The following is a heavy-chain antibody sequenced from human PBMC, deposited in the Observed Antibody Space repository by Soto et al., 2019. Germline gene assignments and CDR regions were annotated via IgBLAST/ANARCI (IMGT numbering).Heavy chain of an antibody. V-gene: IGHV3-23*01. J-gene: IGHJ6*02. Sequence: GGTLRLSCAASGFMFNTYAMTWVRQAPGKGLEWVATITNTGGGTYYADSVRGRFPISRATSNNMLYLQMYSLRAEATPVYVCANRPRYYNMVVWGQGTTVTVSS. CDR1: GFMFNTYA. CDR3: ANRPRYYNMVV. CDR2: ITNTGGGT.